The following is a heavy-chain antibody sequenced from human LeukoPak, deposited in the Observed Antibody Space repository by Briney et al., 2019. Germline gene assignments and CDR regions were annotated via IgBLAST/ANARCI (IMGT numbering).Heavy chain of an antibody. V-gene: IGHV3-23*01. CDR1: GLIFNNYA. CDR2: ISGSGGLT. Sequence: GGSLRLSCAASGLIFNNYAMTWVRQAPGKGLEWVSSISGSGGLTYYADSVRGRFTVPRDNSKDTLYLQMNGLRAEDTAVYYCAKDPNGDYVGAFDMWGQGTMVTVSS. J-gene: IGHJ3*02. D-gene: IGHD4-23*01. CDR3: AKDPNGDYVGAFDM.